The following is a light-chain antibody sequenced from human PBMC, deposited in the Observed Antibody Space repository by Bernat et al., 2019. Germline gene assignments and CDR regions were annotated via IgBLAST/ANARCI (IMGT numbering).Light chain of an antibody. Sequence: QSVLTQPPSASGTPGQRVTISCSGSSSNIGTNYVYWYQQLPGTAPKLLIYKTDQRPSGVPDRFSGSKSGTSASLAISGLRSEDEAEYYCAVWDDSLNGYVFGTGTKVTVL. CDR2: KTD. CDR1: SSNIGTNY. V-gene: IGLV1-47*01. CDR3: AVWDDSLNGYV. J-gene: IGLJ1*01.